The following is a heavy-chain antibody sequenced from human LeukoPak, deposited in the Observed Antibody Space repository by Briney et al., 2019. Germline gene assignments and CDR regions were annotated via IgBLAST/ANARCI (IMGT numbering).Heavy chain of an antibody. D-gene: IGHD3-3*01. CDR3: ARDWSHRCFDY. J-gene: IGHJ4*02. CDR2: IKQDGSEK. CDR1: GFTFSSYS. V-gene: IGHV3-7*05. Sequence: GGSLRLSCAASGFTFSSYSMSWVRQAPGKGLEWVANIKQDGSEKHSVDSVKGRFTISRDNAKNSLYLQMTSLRAEDSAVYYCARDWSHRCFDYWGQGTLVTVSS.